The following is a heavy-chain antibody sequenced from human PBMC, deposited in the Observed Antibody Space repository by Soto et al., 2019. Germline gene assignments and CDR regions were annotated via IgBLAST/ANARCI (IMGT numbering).Heavy chain of an antibody. D-gene: IGHD6-13*01. J-gene: IGHJ4*01. CDR1: GFPFSSYS. CDR2: VHFSGST. Sequence: PGGPLRLSCAASGFPFSSYSMNWIRQAPGKGLEWVGYVHFSGSTTYNPSLEPRLNISFDMSKSQVYLQLTSVTAADTAVYYCARFGASAAHDDNWGRGILVTVSS. V-gene: IGHV4-59*01. CDR3: ARFGASAAHDDN.